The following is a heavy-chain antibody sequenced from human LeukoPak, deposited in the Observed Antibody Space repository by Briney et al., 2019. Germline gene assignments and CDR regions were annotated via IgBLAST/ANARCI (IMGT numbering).Heavy chain of an antibody. CDR2: IYYSGST. Sequence: SETLSLTCTVSGGSISSSSYYWGWIRQPPGKGLEWIGSIYYSGSTYYNPSLKSRVTISVDTSKNQFSLKLSSVTAADTAVYYCARHGGYGDLRNWGQGTLVTVSS. CDR3: ARHGGYGDLRN. V-gene: IGHV4-39*01. J-gene: IGHJ4*02. D-gene: IGHD4-17*01. CDR1: GGSISSSSYY.